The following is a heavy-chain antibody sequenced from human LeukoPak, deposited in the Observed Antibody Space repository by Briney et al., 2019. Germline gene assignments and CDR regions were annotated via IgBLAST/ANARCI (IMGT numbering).Heavy chain of an antibody. CDR3: ARIGGAAAGHFDY. CDR2: IYSDGST. CDR1: GFTVSSNY. J-gene: IGHJ4*02. Sequence: GGSLRLSCAASGFTVSSNYMSWVRQAPGKGLEWVSIIYSDGSTYYADSVKGRFTISRGNSKNTLYLQVNSLRAEDTAVYYCARIGGAAAGHFDYWGQGTLVTVSS. D-gene: IGHD6-13*01. V-gene: IGHV3-53*01.